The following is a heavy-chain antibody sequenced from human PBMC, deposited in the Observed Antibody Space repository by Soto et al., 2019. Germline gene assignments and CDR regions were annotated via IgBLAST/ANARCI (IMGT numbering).Heavy chain of an antibody. CDR3: ARGSGLDPMDV. Sequence: EVPLVESGGGLVQPGGSLRLSCAASGFTFSGWWMSWVRQAPGKGLEWVANIKQDGSEKFYVDSVKGRFTISRDNAKNSLYLQMNSLRVEDTAVYYCARGSGLDPMDVWGQGTTVTVSS. J-gene: IGHJ6*02. CDR2: IKQDGSEK. CDR1: GFTFSGWW. D-gene: IGHD3-3*01. V-gene: IGHV3-7*03.